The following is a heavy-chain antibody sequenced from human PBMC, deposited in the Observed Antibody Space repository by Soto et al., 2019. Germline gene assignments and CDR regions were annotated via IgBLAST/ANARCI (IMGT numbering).Heavy chain of an antibody. J-gene: IGHJ6*02. CDR1: GGTFSSYA. D-gene: IGHD6-13*01. Sequence: ASVKVSCKASGGTFSSYAISWVRQAPGQGLEWMGGIIPIFGTANYAQKFQGRVTITAGKSTSTAYMELSSLRSEDTAVYYCASRIAAAGSVRYYYYGMDVWGQGTTVTVSS. V-gene: IGHV1-69*06. CDR3: ASRIAAAGSVRYYYYGMDV. CDR2: IIPIFGTA.